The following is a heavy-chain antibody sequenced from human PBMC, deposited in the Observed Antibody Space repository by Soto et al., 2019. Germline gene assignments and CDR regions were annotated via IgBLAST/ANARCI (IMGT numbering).Heavy chain of an antibody. J-gene: IGHJ4*02. CDR2: IIPVFGTG. CDR1: VVTFRSCA. Sequence: SLKACSEAPVVTFRSCAIIWVPPDPDQGLEWMGGIIPVFGTGIYAQKFQGRVTITADKSTNTAYMELSSLRSEDTAVYFCARVGGTGGYTYGLDYWGQGTLVTVSA. V-gene: IGHV1-69*06. CDR3: ARVGGTGGYTYGLDY. D-gene: IGHD5-18*01.